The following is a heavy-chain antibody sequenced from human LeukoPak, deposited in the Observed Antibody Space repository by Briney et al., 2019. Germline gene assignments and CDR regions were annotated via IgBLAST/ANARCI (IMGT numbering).Heavy chain of an antibody. CDR3: ARDLGGSGIARYEYYFDY. J-gene: IGHJ4*02. CDR2: ISSSSSYI. Sequence: GGSLRLSCAASGFTFSSYSMNWVRQAPGKGLEWVSSISSSSSYIYYADSVKGRFTISRDNAKNSLYLQMNSLRAEDTAVYYCARDLGGSGIARYEYYFDYWGQGTLVTVSS. CDR1: GFTFSSYS. D-gene: IGHD6-6*01. V-gene: IGHV3-21*01.